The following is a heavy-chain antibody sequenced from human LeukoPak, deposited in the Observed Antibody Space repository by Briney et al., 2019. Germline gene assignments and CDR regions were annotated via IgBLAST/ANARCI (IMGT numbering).Heavy chain of an antibody. Sequence: PSETLSLTCAVYGGSFSGYYWSWIRQPPGKGLEWIGEINHSGSTNYNPSLKSRVTISVDTSKNQFSLKLSSVTAADTAVYYCARIPRLLWFGELWGQGTLVTVSS. CDR2: INHSGST. J-gene: IGHJ4*02. D-gene: IGHD3-10*01. CDR3: ARIPRLLWFGEL. V-gene: IGHV4-34*01. CDR1: GGSFSGYY.